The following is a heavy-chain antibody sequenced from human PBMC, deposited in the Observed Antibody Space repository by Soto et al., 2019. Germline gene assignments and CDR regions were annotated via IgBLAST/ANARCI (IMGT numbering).Heavy chain of an antibody. CDR3: AKEDSGGGFGP. Sequence: EVQLVESGGGLVQPGRSLRLSCAASGFTFDDYAMHWVRQAPGKGLEWVSGISWNSGSIGYADSVKGRFTISRDNAKNSLYLQMNSLRAEDTALYYCAKEDSGGGFGPWGQGTLVTVSS. J-gene: IGHJ5*02. D-gene: IGHD2-15*01. CDR2: ISWNSGSI. CDR1: GFTFDDYA. V-gene: IGHV3-9*01.